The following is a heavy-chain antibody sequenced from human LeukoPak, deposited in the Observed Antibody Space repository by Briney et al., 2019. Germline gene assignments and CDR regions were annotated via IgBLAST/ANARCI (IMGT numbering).Heavy chain of an antibody. CDR2: ISGGGGST. Sequence: PGGSLRLSCAASGFTFSGSAMHWVRQAPGKGLEWVSAISGGGGSTYYADSVKGRFTISRDNSKNTLYLQMNSLRAEDTAVYYCARDGPPYYYDSSGYYWDFDYWGQGTLVTVSS. CDR3: ARDGPPYYYDSSGYYWDFDY. J-gene: IGHJ4*02. CDR1: GFTFSGSA. V-gene: IGHV3-23*01. D-gene: IGHD3-22*01.